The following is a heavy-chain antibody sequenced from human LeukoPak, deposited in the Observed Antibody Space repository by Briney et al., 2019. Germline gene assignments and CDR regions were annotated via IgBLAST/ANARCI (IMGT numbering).Heavy chain of an antibody. D-gene: IGHD3-22*01. Sequence: GGSLRLSCAASGFTFSDYYMSWIRQAPGKGLEWVSYISSSGSTIYYADSVKGRFTISRDNAKNSLYLQMNSLRAEDTAVYYCARDLSPYYYDSSGIDAFDIWGRGTMVTVSS. CDR1: GFTFSDYY. CDR2: ISSSGSTI. V-gene: IGHV3-11*01. CDR3: ARDLSPYYYDSSGIDAFDI. J-gene: IGHJ3*02.